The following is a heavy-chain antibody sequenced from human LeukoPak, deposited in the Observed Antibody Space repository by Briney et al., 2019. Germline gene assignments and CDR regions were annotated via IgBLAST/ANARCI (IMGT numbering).Heavy chain of an antibody. CDR2: IYNSGDT. J-gene: IGHJ4*02. Sequence: SETLSLTCTVSGDSISSGNYYWSWIRQPPGKGLEWIGYIYNSGDTYYNPSLKSRLTMSIDTSKNQFSLKLNSETAADTAVYYCARTITVTRGAFDYWGQGTLVTVSS. CDR1: GDSISSGNYY. D-gene: IGHD4-17*01. CDR3: ARTITVTRGAFDY. V-gene: IGHV4-30-4*01.